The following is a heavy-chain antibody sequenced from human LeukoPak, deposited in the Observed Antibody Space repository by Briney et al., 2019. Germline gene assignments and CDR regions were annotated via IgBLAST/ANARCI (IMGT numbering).Heavy chain of an antibody. J-gene: IGHJ4*02. CDR3: ARDRREAGYYGSGSYYTDY. CDR1: GYTFTSYY. Sequence: ASVKVSCKASGYTFTSYYMHWVRQAPGQGLEWMGIINPSGGSTSYAQKFQGRVTMTRDMSTSTVYMELSSLRSEDAAVYYCARDRREAGYYGSGSYYTDYWGQGTLVTVSS. V-gene: IGHV1-46*01. CDR2: INPSGGST. D-gene: IGHD3-10*01.